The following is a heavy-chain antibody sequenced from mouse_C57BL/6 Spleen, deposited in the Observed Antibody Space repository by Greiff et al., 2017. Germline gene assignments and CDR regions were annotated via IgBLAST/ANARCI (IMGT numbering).Heavy chain of an antibody. J-gene: IGHJ4*01. CDR1: GYTFTSYW. V-gene: IGHV1-59*01. CDR3: ARSGLHYYAMDY. CDR2: IDPSDSYT. Sequence: QVQLQQPGAELVRPGTSVKLSCKASGYTFTSYWMHWVKQRPGQGLEWIGVIDPSDSYTNYNQKFKGKATLTVETSSSTAYMQLSSLTSEDSAVYYCARSGLHYYAMDYWGQGTSVTVSS. D-gene: IGHD2-2*01.